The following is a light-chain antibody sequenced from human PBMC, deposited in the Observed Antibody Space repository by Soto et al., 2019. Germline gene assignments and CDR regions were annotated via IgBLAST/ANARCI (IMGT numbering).Light chain of an antibody. J-gene: IGLJ1*01. CDR3: SAYTVSRTYV. Sequence: QSALTQPASVSGSPGQSITISCTGTSSDVGAYNFVSWHQQHPGKAPKLMIYNVYDRPSGISYRFSGSKSGNTASLTISGLQGEDEAEYYCSAYTVSRTYVCGTGTKLTVL. V-gene: IGLV2-14*03. CDR1: SSDVGAYNF. CDR2: NVY.